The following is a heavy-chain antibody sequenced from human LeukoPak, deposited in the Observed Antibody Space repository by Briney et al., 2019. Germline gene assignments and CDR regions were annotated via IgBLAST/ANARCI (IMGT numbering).Heavy chain of an antibody. CDR1: GYTFTGYY. J-gene: IGHJ5*02. CDR3: ARSRITIFGVVIICRQNWFDP. D-gene: IGHD3-3*01. CDR2: INPNSGST. V-gene: IGHV1-2*02. Sequence: GASVKVSCKASGYTFTGYYMHWVRQAPGQGVEWMGWINPNSGSTNYAQKFQGRVTVTRDTSISTAYMELSRLRSDDTAVYYCARSRITIFGVVIICRQNWFDPWGQGTLVTVSS.